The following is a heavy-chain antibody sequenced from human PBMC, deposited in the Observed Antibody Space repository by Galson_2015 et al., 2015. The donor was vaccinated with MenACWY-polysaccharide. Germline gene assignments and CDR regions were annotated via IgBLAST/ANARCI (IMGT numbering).Heavy chain of an antibody. Sequence: SLRLSCAASGFTFSTYWMTWVRQAPGKGLEWVANIKQDGSEKYYVDSVKGQFTISRDNAENSLYLQMNSLRAEDTAVYYCATAPSLPLGQHWGHATLVIVSS. CDR2: IKQDGSEK. V-gene: IGHV3-7*01. D-gene: IGHD1-26*01. CDR1: GFTFSTYW. J-gene: IGHJ1*01. CDR3: ATAPSLPLGQH.